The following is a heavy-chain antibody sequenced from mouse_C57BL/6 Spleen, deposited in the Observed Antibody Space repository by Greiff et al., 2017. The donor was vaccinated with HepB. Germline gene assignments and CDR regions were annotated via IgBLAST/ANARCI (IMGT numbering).Heavy chain of an antibody. Sequence: VQLQQSGAELVRPGASVKLSCTASGFNIKDDYMHWVKQRPEQGLEWIGWIDPENGDTEYASKFQGKATITADTSSNTAYLQLSSLTSEDTAVYYCTSPFLYCHDVWGTGTTVTVSS. CDR1: GFNIKDDY. CDR3: TSPFLYCHDV. D-gene: IGHD2-1*01. CDR2: IDPENGDT. J-gene: IGHJ1*03. V-gene: IGHV14-4*01.